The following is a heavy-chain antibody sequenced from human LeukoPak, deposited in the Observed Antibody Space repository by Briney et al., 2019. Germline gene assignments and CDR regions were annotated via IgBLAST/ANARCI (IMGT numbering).Heavy chain of an antibody. J-gene: IGHJ4*02. D-gene: IGHD4-11*01. CDR2: IYYSGST. Sequence: MSSETLSLTCTVSGGSISRYYWSWIRQPPGKGLEWIGYIYYSGSTNYNPSLKSRVTISVDTSKNQFSLKLSSVTAADTAVYYCARAPPYSNTFDYWGQGTLVTVSS. CDR3: ARAPPYSNTFDY. CDR1: GGSISRYY. V-gene: IGHV4-59*01.